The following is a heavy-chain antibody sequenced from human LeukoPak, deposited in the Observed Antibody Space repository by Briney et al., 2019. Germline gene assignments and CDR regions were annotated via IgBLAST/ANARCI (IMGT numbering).Heavy chain of an antibody. J-gene: IGHJ6*02. Sequence: GASVKVSCKASGYTFTGYYMHWVRQAPGQGLEWMGWINPNSGGTHYAQKFQGRVTMTRDTSISTAYMELSRLRSDDTAVYYCASRWSDPYTRYYYYYGMDVWGQGTTVTVSS. CDR2: INPNSGGT. CDR3: ASRWSDPYTRYYYYYGMDV. CDR1: GYTFTGYY. V-gene: IGHV1-2*02. D-gene: IGHD4-23*01.